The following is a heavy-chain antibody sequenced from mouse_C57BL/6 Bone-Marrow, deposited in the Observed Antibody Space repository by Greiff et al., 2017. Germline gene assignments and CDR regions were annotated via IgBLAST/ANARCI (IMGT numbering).Heavy chain of an antibody. V-gene: IGHV1-82*01. CDR3: ALITTVVGGFDY. CDR2: IYPGDGDT. D-gene: IGHD1-1*01. CDR1: GYAFSSSW. J-gene: IGHJ2*01. Sequence: QVQLQQSGPELVKPGASVKISCKASGYAFSSSWMNWVKQRPGKGLEWIGRIYPGDGDTNYNGKFKGKATLTADKSSSTAYMQLSSLTSEDSAVYFCALITTVVGGFDYWGQGTTLTVSS.